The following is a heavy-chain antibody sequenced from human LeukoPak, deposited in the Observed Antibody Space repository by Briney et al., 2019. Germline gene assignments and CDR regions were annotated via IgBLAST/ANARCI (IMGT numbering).Heavy chain of an antibody. J-gene: IGHJ6*04. CDR2: IWYDGSNK. CDR1: GFTFSSYG. V-gene: IGHV3-33*06. D-gene: IGHD3-10*01. CDR3: AKDLMVRGVIGPRVMDV. Sequence: GRSLRLSCAASGFTFSSYGMHWVRQAPGKGLEWVAVIWYDGSNKYYADSVKGRFTISRDNSKNTLYLQMNSLRAEDTAVYYCAKDLMVRGVIGPRVMDVWGKGTTVTVSS.